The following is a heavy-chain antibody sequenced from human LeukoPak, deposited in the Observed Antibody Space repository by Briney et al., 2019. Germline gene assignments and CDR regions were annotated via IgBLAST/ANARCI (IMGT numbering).Heavy chain of an antibody. J-gene: IGHJ5*02. CDR1: GGSISTYY. Sequence: SETLSLTCSVSGGSISTYYWNWIRQTPGKGLEWIGHISYGNTDYNPSLKSRVTISVDTSKNQFSLKLTSATAADTAVYYCARDKAHSYGRYFDPWGQGVLVTVSS. CDR3: ARDKAHSYGRYFDP. CDR2: ISYGNT. V-gene: IGHV4-59*01. D-gene: IGHD5-18*01.